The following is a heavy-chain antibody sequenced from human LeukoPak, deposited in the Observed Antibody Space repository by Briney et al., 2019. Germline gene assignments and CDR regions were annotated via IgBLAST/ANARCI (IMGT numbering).Heavy chain of an antibody. CDR2: ISGSGGST. D-gene: IGHD6-19*01. CDR3: AKIASGWYGGYYYMDV. J-gene: IGHJ6*03. V-gene: IGHV3-23*01. Sequence: PGGSLRLSCAASGFTFSSYAMSWVRQAPGKGLEWVSAISGSGGSTYYADSVKGRFTISRDNSKNTLYLQMNSLRAEDTAVYYCAKIASGWYGGYYYMDVWGKGTTVTVSS. CDR1: GFTFSSYA.